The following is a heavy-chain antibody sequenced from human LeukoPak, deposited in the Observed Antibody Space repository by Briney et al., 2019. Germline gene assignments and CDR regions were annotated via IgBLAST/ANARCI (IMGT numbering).Heavy chain of an antibody. V-gene: IGHV1-46*01. D-gene: IGHD5-12*01. Sequence: ASAKVSCKACGYSLTNYYVHWVRQAPGQGLEWMGEINPSGGSTSYAQKFQGRITVTRDTYTNTVYMDLSSLRSEDTATYYCARGAPTTRIGAGRFDYWGQGSLLTVAS. J-gene: IGHJ4*02. CDR1: GYSLTNYY. CDR2: INPSGGST. CDR3: ARGAPTTRIGAGRFDY.